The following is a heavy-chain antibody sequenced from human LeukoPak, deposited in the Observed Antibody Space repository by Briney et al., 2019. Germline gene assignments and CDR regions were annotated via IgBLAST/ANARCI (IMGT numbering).Heavy chain of an antibody. CDR1: GGTFNNYA. D-gene: IGHD6-19*01. J-gene: IGHJ5*02. V-gene: IGHV1-69*05. Sequence: SVKVSCKASGGTFNNYAISWVRQAPGQGLEWAGGIIPIFGTTKYEQKFQGRVTMTTDTSTSTAYMELRRLRSDDTAVYYCARDPGSFLSGSGWLNWFEPWGQGTLLTVSS. CDR3: ARDPGSFLSGSGWLNWFEP. CDR2: IIPIFGTT.